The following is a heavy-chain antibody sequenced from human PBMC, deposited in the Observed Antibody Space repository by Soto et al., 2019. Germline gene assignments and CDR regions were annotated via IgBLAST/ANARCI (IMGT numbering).Heavy chain of an antibody. J-gene: IGHJ4*02. V-gene: IGHV1-18*01. Sequence: QVHLVQSGAEVKKPGASVKVSCKGSGYIFTTYGITWVRQAPGQGLEWMGWISAHNGNTNYAQKLQGRVTVTRDTXTXTXXMELXXLXXXXTXXXYCARGRYGDYWGQGALVTVSS. D-gene: IGHD1-26*01. CDR1: GYIFTTYG. CDR2: ISAHNGNT. CDR3: ARGRYGDY.